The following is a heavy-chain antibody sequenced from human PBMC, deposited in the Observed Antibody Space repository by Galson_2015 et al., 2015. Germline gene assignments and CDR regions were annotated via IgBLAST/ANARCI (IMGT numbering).Heavy chain of an antibody. Sequence: SVKVSCKASGYTFTTYAINWVRQAPGQGLEWMGWINTNTGNPTYAQGFTGRFVFSLDTSVSTAYLQISSLKSEDTAVYYCARDYVGVSPDYWGQGTLVTVAS. CDR3: ARDYVGVSPDY. CDR1: GYTFTTYA. V-gene: IGHV7-4-1*02. D-gene: IGHD2-15*01. CDR2: INTNTGNP. J-gene: IGHJ4*02.